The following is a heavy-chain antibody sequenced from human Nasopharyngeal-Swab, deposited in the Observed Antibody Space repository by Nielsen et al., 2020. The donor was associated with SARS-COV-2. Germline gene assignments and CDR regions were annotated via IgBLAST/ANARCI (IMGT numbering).Heavy chain of an antibody. J-gene: IGHJ4*02. D-gene: IGHD3-10*01. CDR2: MNPNSGNT. Sequence: WVRQAPGQGLEWMGWMNPNSGNTGYAQKFQGRVTMTRNTSISTAYMELSSLRSEDTAVYYCATEDSGYWGQGTLVTVSP. V-gene: IGHV1-8*01. CDR3: ATEDSGY.